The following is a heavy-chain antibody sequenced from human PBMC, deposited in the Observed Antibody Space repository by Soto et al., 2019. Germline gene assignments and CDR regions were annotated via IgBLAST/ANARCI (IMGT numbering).Heavy chain of an antibody. CDR2: IRSKAYGGTT. Sequence: PGGSLRLSCTASGFTFCDYAMSWFRQAPGKGLEWVGFIRSKAYGGTTEYAASVKGRFTISRDDSKSIAYLQMNSLKTEDTAVYYCTRDKYSWAPFGEPYPNHQYYFDYWGQGTLVTVSS. CDR3: TRDKYSWAPFGEPYPNHQYYFDY. J-gene: IGHJ4*02. D-gene: IGHD3-10*01. CDR1: GFTFCDYA. V-gene: IGHV3-49*03.